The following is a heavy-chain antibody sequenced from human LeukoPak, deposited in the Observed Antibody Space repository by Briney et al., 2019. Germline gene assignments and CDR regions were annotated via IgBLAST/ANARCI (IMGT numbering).Heavy chain of an antibody. Sequence: SSVKVSCKASGGTFSSYAISWVRQAPGQGLEWMGGIIPIFGTANYAQKFQGRVTITTDESTSTAYMELSSLRSEDTAVYYCARDGIRATVTTVPYWYFDLWGRGTLVTVSS. V-gene: IGHV1-69*05. CDR3: ARDGIRATVTTVPYWYFDL. J-gene: IGHJ2*01. D-gene: IGHD4-17*01. CDR2: IIPIFGTA. CDR1: GGTFSSYA.